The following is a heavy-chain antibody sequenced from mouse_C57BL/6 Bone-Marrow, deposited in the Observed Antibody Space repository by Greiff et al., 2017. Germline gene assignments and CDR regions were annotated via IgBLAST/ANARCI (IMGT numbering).Heavy chain of an antibody. V-gene: IGHV1-52*01. CDR1: GNTFTSYW. J-gene: IGHJ4*01. Sequence: VQLQQPGAELVRPGSSVKLSCKASGNTFTSYWMHWVKQRPIQGLEWIGNIDPSDSETPYNQKFKDKATLTVDKSSSTAYMQLSSLTSEDSAVYYCARAGFYAMDYWGQGTSVTVFS. CDR2: IDPSDSET. CDR3: ARAGFYAMDY.